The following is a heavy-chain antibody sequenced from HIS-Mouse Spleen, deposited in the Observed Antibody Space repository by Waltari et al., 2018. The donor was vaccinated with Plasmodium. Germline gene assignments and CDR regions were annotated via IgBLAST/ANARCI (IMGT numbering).Heavy chain of an antibody. CDR3: ASSWYWYFDL. J-gene: IGHJ2*01. CDR2: IKQDGSEK. Sequence: EVQLVESGGGLVPPGGSLRLHGGASGFTFSSYWMSWVRQAPGKGLEWVANIKQDGSEKYYVDSVKGRFTISRDNAKNSLYLQMNSLRAEDTAVYYCASSWYWYFDLWGRGTLVTVSS. V-gene: IGHV3-7*01. D-gene: IGHD6-13*01. CDR1: GFTFSSYW.